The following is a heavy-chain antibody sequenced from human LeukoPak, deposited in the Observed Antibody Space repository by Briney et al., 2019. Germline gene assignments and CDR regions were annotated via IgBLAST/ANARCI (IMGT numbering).Heavy chain of an antibody. V-gene: IGHV3-30*02. CDR2: IRYDGSNK. D-gene: IGHD6-13*01. CDR1: GFTFSSYG. J-gene: IGHJ6*03. CDR3: ARVAKQLVLFYYYYYMDV. Sequence: SGGSLRLSCAASGFTFSSYGMHWVRQAPGKGLEWVAFIRYDGSNKYYADSVKGRFTISRDNSKNTLYLQMNSLRAEDTAVYYCARVAKQLVLFYYYYYMDVWGKGTTVTVSS.